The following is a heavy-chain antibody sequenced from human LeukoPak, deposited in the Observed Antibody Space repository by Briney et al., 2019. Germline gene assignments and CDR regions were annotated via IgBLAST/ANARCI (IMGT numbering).Heavy chain of an antibody. CDR2: ISSSSSYI. V-gene: IGHV3-21*01. D-gene: IGHD6-13*01. J-gene: IGHJ4*02. Sequence: GGSLTLSCAASGFTFSSYSMNWVRQAPGKGLKWVSSISSSSSYIYYAGSVKGRLSISRDNVKNSLYLQMNSLRAEDTAVYYCAREAAAGMGLDYWGQGTLVTVSS. CDR3: AREAAAGMGLDY. CDR1: GFTFSSYS.